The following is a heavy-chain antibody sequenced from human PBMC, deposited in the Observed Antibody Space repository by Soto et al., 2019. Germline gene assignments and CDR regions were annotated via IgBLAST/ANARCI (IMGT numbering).Heavy chain of an antibody. D-gene: IGHD5-12*01. J-gene: IGHJ4*02. CDR2: IYYSGST. V-gene: IGHV4-59*01. Sequence: SETLSLTCTVSGGSISSYYWSWIRQPPGKGLEWIGYIYYSGSTNYNPSLKSRVTISVDTSKNQFSLKLSSVTAADTAVYYCARVRADSGYDHFDYWGQGTLVTVSS. CDR1: GGSISSYY. CDR3: ARVRADSGYDHFDY.